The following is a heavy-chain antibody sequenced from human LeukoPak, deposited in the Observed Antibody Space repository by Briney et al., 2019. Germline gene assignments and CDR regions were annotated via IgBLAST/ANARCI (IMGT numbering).Heavy chain of an antibody. CDR3: ARDKRDYYDSRGFSNSFDP. V-gene: IGHV1-69*13. D-gene: IGHD3-22*01. CDR1: GGTFSSYA. J-gene: IGHJ5*02. CDR2: IIPIFGTP. Sequence: SVKVSCKASGGTFSSYAVHWVRQAPGQGLEWMGRIIPIFGTPNYAQHFQGRLTITADESTTTAYMELSGLRSEDTAVYYCARDKRDYYDSRGFSNSFDPWGEGALVTVSS.